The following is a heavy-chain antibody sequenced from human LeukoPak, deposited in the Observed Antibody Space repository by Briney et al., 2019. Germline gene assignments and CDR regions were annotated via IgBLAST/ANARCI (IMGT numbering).Heavy chain of an antibody. CDR1: GGSFSGYY. CDR2: INHSGST. J-gene: IGHJ6*02. CDR3: ARSHQRAWRTYYYYGMDV. Sequence: KTSETLSLTCAVYGGSFSGYYWSWIRQPPGKGLEWIGEINHSGSTNYNPSLKSRVTISVDTSKNQFSLKLSSVTAADTAVYYCARSHQRAWRTYYYYGMDVWGQGTTVTVSS. D-gene: IGHD2-2*01. V-gene: IGHV4-34*01.